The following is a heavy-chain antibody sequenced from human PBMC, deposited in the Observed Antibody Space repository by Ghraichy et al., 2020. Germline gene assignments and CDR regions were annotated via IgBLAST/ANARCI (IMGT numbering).Heavy chain of an antibody. J-gene: IGHJ6*02. V-gene: IGHV4-4*02. D-gene: IGHD1-1*01. CDR2: IYHSGST. CDR3: ARDRGWNDLSVGGMDV. CDR1: GGSISSSNW. Sequence: SETLSLTCAVSGGSISSSNWWSWVRQPPGKGLEWIGEIYHSGSTNYNPSLKSRVTISVDKSKNQFSLKLSSVTAADTAVYYCARDRGWNDLSVGGMDVWGQGTTVTVSS.